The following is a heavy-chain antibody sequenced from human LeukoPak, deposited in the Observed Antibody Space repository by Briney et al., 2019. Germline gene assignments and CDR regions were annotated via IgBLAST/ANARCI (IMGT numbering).Heavy chain of an antibody. V-gene: IGHV1-46*01. CDR1: GYTFPSYF. J-gene: IGHJ4*02. CDR3: ARSGLRYFDYFDY. CDR2: INPTGGST. D-gene: IGHD3-9*01. Sequence: ASVKVSCKASGYTFPSYFMHWVRQAPGQGLEWMGIINPTGGSTTYAQKFQGRVTMTTDTSTSTAYMELRSLRSDDTAVYYCARSGLRYFDYFDYWGQGTLVTVSS.